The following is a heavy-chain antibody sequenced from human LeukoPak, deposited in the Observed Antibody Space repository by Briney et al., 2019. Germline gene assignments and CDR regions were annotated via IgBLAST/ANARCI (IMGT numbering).Heavy chain of an antibody. V-gene: IGHV3-23*01. Sequence: GGSLRLSCAASGFTFSSYAMSWVRQAPGRGLEWVSAISGSGGTTDHADSVKGRFTISRDNSKNSLYLQMNSLRAEDTAVYFCARPSITVAETAADHWGQGTLVTVSS. CDR1: GFTFSSYA. CDR2: ISGSGGTT. D-gene: IGHD6-19*01. CDR3: ARPSITVAETAADH. J-gene: IGHJ4*02.